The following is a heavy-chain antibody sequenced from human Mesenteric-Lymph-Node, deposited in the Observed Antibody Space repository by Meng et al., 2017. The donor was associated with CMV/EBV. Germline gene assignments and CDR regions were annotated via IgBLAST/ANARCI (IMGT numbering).Heavy chain of an antibody. Sequence: FLFSNYWMSWVRQAPGRGLEWVANIKQDGSEKYYGDSVKGRFTISRDNAKNSLSLQMNSLRAEDTAVYYCTRARYYDSSGYRYYFDYWGQGTLVTVSS. V-gene: IGHV3-7*04. CDR2: IKQDGSEK. CDR3: TRARYYDSSGYRYYFDY. D-gene: IGHD3-22*01. CDR1: FLFSNYW. J-gene: IGHJ4*02.